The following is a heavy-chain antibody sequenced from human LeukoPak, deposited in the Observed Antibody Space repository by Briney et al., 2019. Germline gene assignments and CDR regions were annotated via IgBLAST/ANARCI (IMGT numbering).Heavy chain of an antibody. Sequence: GGSLRLSCAASGCTFSNYAMSWVRQAPGKGLEWVSTISNTGSDTYYADSVQGRFTISRDNSENTLYLQMNNLRAEDTAIHYCAKVPYSDYGSGRPPFMDVWGQGTTVAVSS. CDR2: ISNTGSDT. D-gene: IGHD3-10*01. CDR1: GCTFSNYA. V-gene: IGHV3-23*01. J-gene: IGHJ6*02. CDR3: AKVPYSDYGSGRPPFMDV.